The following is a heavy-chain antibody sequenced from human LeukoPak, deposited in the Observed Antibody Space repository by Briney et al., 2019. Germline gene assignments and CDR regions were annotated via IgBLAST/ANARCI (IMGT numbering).Heavy chain of an antibody. CDR3: TKDLTPGGADV. CDR1: GFTFGSYA. CDR2: ISGSGDNT. D-gene: IGHD3-10*01. Sequence: GGSLRLSCAASGFTFGSYAMSWVRQAPGKGLEWVSGISGSGDNTYYADSVKGRFTISRDNAKKSLYLQMNGLRVEDTAFYYCTKDLTPGGADVWGQGTTVTVSS. V-gene: IGHV3-23*01. J-gene: IGHJ6*02.